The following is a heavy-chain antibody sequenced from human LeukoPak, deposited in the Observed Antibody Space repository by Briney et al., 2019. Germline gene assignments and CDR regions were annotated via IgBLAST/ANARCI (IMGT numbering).Heavy chain of an antibody. V-gene: IGHV3-23*01. CDR2: ISGSGGST. D-gene: IGHD6-13*01. CDR1: GFTFSSYA. CDR3: ARGSSPYYYYYGMDV. J-gene: IGHJ6*02. Sequence: GGSLRLSCAASGFTFSSYAMSWVRQAPGKGLEWVSAISGSGGSTYYADSVKGRFTISRDNSKNTLYLQMNSLRAEDTAVYYCARGSSPYYYYYGMDVWGQGTTVTVSS.